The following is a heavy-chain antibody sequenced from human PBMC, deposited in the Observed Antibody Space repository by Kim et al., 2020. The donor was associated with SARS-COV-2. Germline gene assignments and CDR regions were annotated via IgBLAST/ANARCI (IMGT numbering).Heavy chain of an antibody. CDR2: ISYDGSNK. J-gene: IGHJ3*02. V-gene: IGHV3-30-3*01. CDR3: AREWASSLSSAFDI. D-gene: IGHD6-13*01. CDR1: GFTFSSYA. Sequence: GGSLRLSCAASGFTFSSYAMHWVRQAPGKGLEWVAVISYDGSNKYYADSVKGRFTISRDNSKNTLYLQMNSLRAEDTAVYYCAREWASSLSSAFDIWGQGTMVTVSS.